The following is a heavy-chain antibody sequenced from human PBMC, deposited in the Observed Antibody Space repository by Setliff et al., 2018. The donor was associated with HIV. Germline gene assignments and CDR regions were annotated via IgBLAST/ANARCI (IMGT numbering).Heavy chain of an antibody. Sequence: GASVKVSCKASGYTFTNYGLTWVRQAPGQGLEWMGWISTHNRNTNYAQKLQGRVTMTTDTSTSTAYMELRTLRSEDTAVYYCATARRDYYDRGRRSHYYIDVWGKGTTVTVS. CDR1: GYTFTNYG. J-gene: IGHJ6*03. V-gene: IGHV1-18*01. D-gene: IGHD3-22*01. CDR3: ATARRDYYDRGRRSHYYIDV. CDR2: ISTHNRNT.